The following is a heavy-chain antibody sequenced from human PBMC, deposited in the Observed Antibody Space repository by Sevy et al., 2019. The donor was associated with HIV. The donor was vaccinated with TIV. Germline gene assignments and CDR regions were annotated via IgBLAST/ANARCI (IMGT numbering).Heavy chain of an antibody. CDR1: GFTFSDYY. CDR2: IKQDGSQK. V-gene: IGHV3-7*01. J-gene: IGHJ4*02. Sequence: GGSLRLSCVASGFTFSDYYMGWVRQAPGKGLEWVANIKQDGSQKNYLDSVKGRFTISRDNAKNSLYLQMNRLRVDDTAVYYCARELWPGDYWGQGTLVTVSS. CDR3: ARELWPGDY. D-gene: IGHD2-21*01.